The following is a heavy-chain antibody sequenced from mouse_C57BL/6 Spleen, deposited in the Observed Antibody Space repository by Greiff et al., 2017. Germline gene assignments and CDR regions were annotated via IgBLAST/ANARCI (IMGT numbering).Heavy chain of an antibody. V-gene: IGHV1-15*01. J-gene: IGHJ4*01. CDR2: IDPATGGT. Sequence: QVQLQQSGAELVRPGASVTLSCKASGYTFTDYEMHWVKQTPVHGLEWIGAIDPATGGTAYNQKFKGKAILTADKSSSTAYMELRSLTSEDSAVDYCTRSHYGSSYAMNYWGQGTSVTVSS. D-gene: IGHD1-1*01. CDR1: GYTFTDYE. CDR3: TRSHYGSSYAMNY.